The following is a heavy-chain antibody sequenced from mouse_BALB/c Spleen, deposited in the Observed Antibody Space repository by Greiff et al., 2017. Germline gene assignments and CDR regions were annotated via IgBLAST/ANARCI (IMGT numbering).Heavy chain of an antibody. CDR3: ATIHYSYYFDY. D-gene: IGHD1-2*01. CDR1: GFNIKDTY. J-gene: IGHJ2*01. Sequence: EVQLQQSGAELVKPGASVKLSCTASGFNIKDTYMYWVKQRPEQGLEWIGRIDPANGNTKYDPKLQGKATITADTSSNTAYLQLSSLTSEDTAVYYCATIHYSYYFDYWGQGTTLTVSS. CDR2: IDPANGNT. V-gene: IGHV14-3*02.